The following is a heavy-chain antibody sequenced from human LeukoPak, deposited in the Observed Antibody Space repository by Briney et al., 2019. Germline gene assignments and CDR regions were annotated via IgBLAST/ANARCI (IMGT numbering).Heavy chain of an antibody. Sequence: PGGSLRLSCAASRFTFSSYSMNWVRQAPGKGLEWVSSISVRTNYIYYADSVKGRFTISRDSAKTSLYLQMSGLRAEDTAVYYCARGELDYYYYMDLWGKGTTVTVSS. CDR3: ARGELDYYYYMDL. CDR1: RFTFSSYS. J-gene: IGHJ6*03. V-gene: IGHV3-21*01. D-gene: IGHD3-10*01. CDR2: ISVRTNYI.